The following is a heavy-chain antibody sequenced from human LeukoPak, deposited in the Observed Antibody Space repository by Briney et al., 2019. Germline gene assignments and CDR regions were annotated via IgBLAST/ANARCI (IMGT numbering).Heavy chain of an antibody. CDR3: AKGXKPVMTIPDY. J-gene: IGHJ4*02. V-gene: IGHV3-21*01. Sequence: PGGSLRLSCAASGFTFSSFSMNWVRQAPGKGLEWVSSTSSSSSYTFYADSVKGRFTISRDNAKNSLFLQMNSLRAEDTAVYYCAKGXKPVMTIPDYWGQGTLVTVSS. CDR2: TSSSSSYT. D-gene: IGHD4/OR15-4a*01. CDR1: GFTFSSFS.